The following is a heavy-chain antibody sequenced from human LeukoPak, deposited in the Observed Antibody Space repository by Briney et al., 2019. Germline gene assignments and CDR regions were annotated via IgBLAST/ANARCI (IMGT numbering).Heavy chain of an antibody. Sequence: HPGGSLRLSCAASGITFSNYAMHRVRQAPGKGLEWVAVISYDGNNKYHADSVKGRFAISRDNSKNTLYLQMNSLRTEDTAVYYCARGISRYWGQGTLVTVSS. CDR1: GITFSNYA. CDR2: ISYDGNNK. V-gene: IGHV3-30*09. J-gene: IGHJ4*02. CDR3: ARGISRY.